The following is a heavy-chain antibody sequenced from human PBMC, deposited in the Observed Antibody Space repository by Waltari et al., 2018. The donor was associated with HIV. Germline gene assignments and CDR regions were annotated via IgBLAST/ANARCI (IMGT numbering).Heavy chain of an antibody. D-gene: IGHD3-16*02. CDR1: GYPFTNYA. J-gene: IGHJ4*02. CDR2: INVGNSKT. V-gene: IGHV1-3*01. Sequence: QVQLVQSRAEVKRPGASVKVSCKPSGYPFTNYAVHWVRQAPGQRLESMGWINVGNSKTQYSQKFQGRLTITRDTSASVAYMELTRLKSEDTAVYFCAREGAGDIYYLEYWGQGTLVTVSS. CDR3: AREGAGDIYYLEY.